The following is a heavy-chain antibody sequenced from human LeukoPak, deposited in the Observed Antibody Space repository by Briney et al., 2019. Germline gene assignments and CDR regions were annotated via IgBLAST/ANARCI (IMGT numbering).Heavy chain of an antibody. D-gene: IGHD3-3*01. CDR2: INPNSGGT. J-gene: IGHJ3*02. Sequence: ASVKVSCKASGYTFTGYYMHWVRQAPGQGLEWMGWINPNSGGTNYAQKFQGRVTMTRDTSISTAYMELSRLRSEDTAVYYCASGAGDTIFGPGTAFDIWGQGTMVTVSS. V-gene: IGHV1-2*02. CDR1: GYTFTGYY. CDR3: ASGAGDTIFGPGTAFDI.